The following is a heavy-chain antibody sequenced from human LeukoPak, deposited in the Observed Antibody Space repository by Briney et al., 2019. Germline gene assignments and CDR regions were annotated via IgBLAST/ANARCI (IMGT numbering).Heavy chain of an antibody. V-gene: IGHV1-69*05. CDR3: ASWPKSYSGFDD. D-gene: IGHD3-10*01. CDR1: GGTFSSYA. J-gene: IGHJ4*02. Sequence: ASVKVSWKASGGTFSSYAISWVRQAPGQGLEGVGGIIPIFGTANYAQKFQGRVTITTDESTSPAYMELSSLRSEDTAVYYCASWPKSYSGFDDWGQGTLIVVAS. CDR2: IIPIFGTA.